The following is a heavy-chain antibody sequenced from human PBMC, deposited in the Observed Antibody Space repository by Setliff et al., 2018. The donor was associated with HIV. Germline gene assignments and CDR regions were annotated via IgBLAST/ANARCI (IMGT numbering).Heavy chain of an antibody. CDR1: GYTFTNYG. D-gene: IGHD6-13*01. V-gene: IGHV1-18*01. Sequence: ASVKVSCKASGYTFTNYGITWVRQAPGQGLEWMGWSTADNGNTNYAQRFKGRVPMTSDKSTSTAYMELRSLRSDDTAVYYCARFSSSWPYYFDYWGQGMLVTVSS. CDR3: ARFSSSWPYYFDY. CDR2: STADNGNT. J-gene: IGHJ4*02.